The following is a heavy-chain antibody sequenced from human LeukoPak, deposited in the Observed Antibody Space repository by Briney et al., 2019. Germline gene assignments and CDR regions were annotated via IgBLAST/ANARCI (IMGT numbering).Heavy chain of an antibody. J-gene: IGHJ6*02. V-gene: IGHV3-64*01. D-gene: IGHD5-18*01. CDR2: ISSNGGST. Sequence: QPGGSLRLSCAASGFTFSSYAMHWVRQAPGKGLEYVSAISSNGGSTYYANSVKGRFTISRDNSKNTLYLQMGSLRAEDMAVYYCARGGYSYGSNYYYYGVDVWGQGTTVTVSS. CDR3: ARGGYSYGSNYYYYGVDV. CDR1: GFTFSSYA.